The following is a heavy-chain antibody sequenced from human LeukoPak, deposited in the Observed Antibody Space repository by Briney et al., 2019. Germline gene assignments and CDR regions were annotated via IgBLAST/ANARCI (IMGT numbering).Heavy chain of an antibody. CDR3: ASGIDIVVVPAATSVDY. CDR1: GGSISSSSYY. Sequence: SETLSLTCTVSGGSISSSSYYWGWIRQPPGKGLEWIGSIYYSGSTYYNPSLKSRVTISVDTSKNQFSLKLSSVTAADTAVYYCASGIDIVVVPAATSVDYWGQGTLVTVSS. J-gene: IGHJ4*02. CDR2: IYYSGST. V-gene: IGHV4-39*01. D-gene: IGHD2-2*01.